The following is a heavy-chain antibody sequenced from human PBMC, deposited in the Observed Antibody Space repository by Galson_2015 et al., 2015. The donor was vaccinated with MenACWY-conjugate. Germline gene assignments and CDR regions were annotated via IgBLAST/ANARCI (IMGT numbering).Heavy chain of an antibody. CDR2: ISGSGGST. CDR1: GFTFSSYW. Sequence: SLRLSCAASGFTFSSYWMHWVRQAPGKGLEWVSAISGSGGSTYYADSVKGRFTISRDNSKNTLYLQMNSLRAEDTAVYYCAKHKARAAAGLSIREPFDYWGQGTLVTVSS. D-gene: IGHD6-13*01. J-gene: IGHJ4*02. CDR3: AKHKARAAAGLSIREPFDY. V-gene: IGHV3-23*01.